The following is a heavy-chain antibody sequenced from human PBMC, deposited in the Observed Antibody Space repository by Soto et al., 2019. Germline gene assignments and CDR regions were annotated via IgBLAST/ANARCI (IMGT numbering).Heavy chain of an antibody. Sequence: SETLSLTCTVSGGSISSYYWSWIRQPPGKGLEWIGYIYYSGSTNYNPSLKSRVTTSVDTSKNQFSLKLSSVTAADTAVYYCARRVYGDYGEGNFDYWGQGTLVTVSS. V-gene: IGHV4-59*01. J-gene: IGHJ4*02. CDR1: GGSISSYY. CDR2: IYYSGST. CDR3: ARRVYGDYGEGNFDY. D-gene: IGHD4-17*01.